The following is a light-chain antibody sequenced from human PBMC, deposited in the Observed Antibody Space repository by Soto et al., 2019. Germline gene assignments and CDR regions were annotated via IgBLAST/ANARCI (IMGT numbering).Light chain of an antibody. CDR3: CSYAGNGYV. CDR1: PSNVGGYNL. J-gene: IGLJ1*01. V-gene: IGLV2-23*01. Sequence: QSALTQPTSVTGSTGQSITISCTGTPSNVGGYNLVSWYQQHPGRAPELIIYEGTQRPSGVSARFSGSKSGNTASLTISGLQADDEADYYCCSYAGNGYVFGTGTKLTV. CDR2: EGT.